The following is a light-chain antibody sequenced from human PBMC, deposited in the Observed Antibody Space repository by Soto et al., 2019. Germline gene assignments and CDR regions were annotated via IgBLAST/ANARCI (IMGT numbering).Light chain of an antibody. CDR1: RNIDNF. CDR2: DAS. V-gene: IGKV1-39*01. CDR3: QQSYITPRT. Sequence: DIQMTQSPSSLSASVGDRVTITCRASRNIDNFLNWYHQKPGKAPKILIYDASSLQSGVPPRFSGSGSGTNFTLTISSLQPEDFATYYCQQSYITPRTFGQGTRVDIK. J-gene: IGKJ1*01.